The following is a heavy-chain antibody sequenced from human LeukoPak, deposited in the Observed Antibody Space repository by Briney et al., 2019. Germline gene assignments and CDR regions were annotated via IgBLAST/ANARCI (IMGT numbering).Heavy chain of an antibody. CDR1: GVSMSSSPYY. V-gene: IGHV4-39*01. CDR2: IYDSGNT. J-gene: IGHJ4*02. Sequence: SETLSLTCTVSGVSMSSSPYYWGWIRQPPGKGLEWIGTIYDSGNTNYDPSLRSRLTISVDTSRNQFSLKLSSVTAADTAVYYCASLSEEFDPDYWGQGTLVTVSS. CDR3: ASLSEEFDPDY.